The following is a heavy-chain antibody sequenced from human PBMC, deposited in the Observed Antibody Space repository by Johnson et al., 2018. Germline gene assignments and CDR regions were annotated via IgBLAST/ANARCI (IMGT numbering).Heavy chain of an antibody. CDR3: AREGRSSGRAGIFGG. CDR2: ISQDDMNK. CDR1: GVTLSNSI. Sequence: QVQLVESGGGVVQPGTSLRLSCGVSGVTLSNSIMHWVRQAPGKGLEWVALISQDDMNKQYGDSARDRFTISRDISRNTVYLQMNSTGDEDTAVYYCAREGRSSGRAGIFGGWGQGTMVTVSS. D-gene: IGHD3-22*01. J-gene: IGHJ3*01. V-gene: IGHV3-30*03.